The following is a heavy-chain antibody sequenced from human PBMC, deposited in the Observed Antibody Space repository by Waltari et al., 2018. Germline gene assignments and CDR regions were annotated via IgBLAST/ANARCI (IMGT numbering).Heavy chain of an antibody. Sequence: QITLKESGPTLMKPTQTLTLTCAFSGFSLTTGPVAVVWIRQPPGKAPEWLALIYGNDDKKYSPSLGSRLTITKDASENQVGLTMTNVDPVDTATYYCAHRYFSNFDYWGQGTLVTVSS. D-gene: IGHD3-9*01. V-gene: IGHV2-5*01. CDR2: IYGNDDK. CDR3: AHRYFSNFDY. CDR1: GFSLTTGPVA. J-gene: IGHJ4*02.